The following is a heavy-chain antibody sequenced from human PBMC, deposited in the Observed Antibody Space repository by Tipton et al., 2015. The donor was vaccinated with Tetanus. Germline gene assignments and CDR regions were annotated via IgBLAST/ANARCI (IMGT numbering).Heavy chain of an antibody. CDR2: IYPGDSDT. Sequence: MQLVQSGAEVKKPGESLKISCKGSGYSFTSYWIGWVRQMPGQGLEWMGIIYPGDSDTRYSPSFQGQVTISADKSISPAYLQWSSLKASDPAMYYCASYRSSPGLYYYGMDVWGQGTTVTVSS. J-gene: IGHJ6*02. D-gene: IGHD1-26*01. CDR1: GYSFTSYW. V-gene: IGHV5-51*01. CDR3: ASYRSSPGLYYYGMDV.